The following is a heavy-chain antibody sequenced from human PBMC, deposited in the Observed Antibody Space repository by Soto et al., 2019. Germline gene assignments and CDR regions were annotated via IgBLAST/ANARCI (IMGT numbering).Heavy chain of an antibody. CDR3: ARVRSPSIAAAADDAFDI. J-gene: IGHJ3*02. V-gene: IGHV4-4*02. Sequence: SETLSLTSAVSSGSISSSNWWSWVRQPPGKGLEWIGEIYHSGSTNYNPSLKSRVTISVDKSKNQFSLKLSSVTAADTAVYYCARVRSPSIAAAADDAFDIWAQGTMVTVSS. D-gene: IGHD6-13*01. CDR2: IYHSGST. CDR1: SGSISSSNW.